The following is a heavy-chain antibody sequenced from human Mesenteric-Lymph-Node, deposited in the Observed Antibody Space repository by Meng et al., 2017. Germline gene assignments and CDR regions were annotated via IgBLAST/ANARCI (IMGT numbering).Heavy chain of an antibody. Sequence: ASVKVSCKASGYTFTGYYMHWVRQAPGKGLEWMGGFDPEDGETIYAQRFQGRVTMTEDTSTDTAYMELSSLTSEDTALYYCATAGYYDTSFYYTTFWGFWGQGTLVTVSS. D-gene: IGHD3-22*01. V-gene: IGHV1-24*01. CDR2: FDPEDGET. CDR1: GYTFTGYY. CDR3: ATAGYYDTSFYYTTFWGF. J-gene: IGHJ4*02.